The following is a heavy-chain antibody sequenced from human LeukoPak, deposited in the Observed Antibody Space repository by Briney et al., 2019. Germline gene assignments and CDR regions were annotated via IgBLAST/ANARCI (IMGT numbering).Heavy chain of an antibody. V-gene: IGHV3-21*01. CDR3: ARDGYSSSWYSEAGYFDY. CDR1: GFTFSSYS. CDR2: ISSSSSYI. J-gene: IGHJ4*02. D-gene: IGHD6-13*01. Sequence: GALRLSCAASGFTFSSYSMNWVRQAPGKGLEWVSSISSSSSYIYYADSVKGRFTISRDNAKNSLYLQMNSLRAEDTAVYYCARDGYSSSWYSEAGYFDYWGQGTLVTVSS.